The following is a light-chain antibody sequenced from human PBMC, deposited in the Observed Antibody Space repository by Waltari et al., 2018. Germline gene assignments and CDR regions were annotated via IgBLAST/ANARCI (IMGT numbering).Light chain of an antibody. J-gene: IGLJ3*02. CDR1: NIGSKR. V-gene: IGLV3-21*03. Sequence: SYVLTQPPSVSVAPGKTARITCGGNNIGSKRVHWAQQKPGQAPVLVVYDDSDRPSGIPERFSGSNPGNTATLTISRVEAGDEADYYCQVWDSSSDHPVFGGGTNLTVL. CDR2: DDS. CDR3: QVWDSSSDHPV.